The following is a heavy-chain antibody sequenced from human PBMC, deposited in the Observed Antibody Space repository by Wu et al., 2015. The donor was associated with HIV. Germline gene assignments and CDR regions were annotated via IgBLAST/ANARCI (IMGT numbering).Heavy chain of an antibody. J-gene: IGHJ6*02. V-gene: IGHV1-18*01. CDR2: ISAYDGNT. CDR3: VRDQQWPTTYYYYYGSGRS. D-gene: IGHD6-19*01. CDR1: GYTFTSYG. Sequence: QVQLVQSGAEVKKPGASVKVSCKASGYTFTSYGISWVRQAPGQGLEWMGWISAYDGNTNYAQKLQGESHHDHQTHPPSTAYMELRSLRSDDTAVYFCVRDQQWPTTYYYYYGSGRSGA.